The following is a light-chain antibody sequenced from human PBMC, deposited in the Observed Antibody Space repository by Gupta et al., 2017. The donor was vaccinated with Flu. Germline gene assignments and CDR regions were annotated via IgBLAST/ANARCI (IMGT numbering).Light chain of an antibody. CDR2: GNS. V-gene: IGLV1-40*01. J-gene: IGLJ2*01. CDR1: SSNVGSGYD. Sequence: QSVLTQPPSVSGAPGQRVTISCTGTSSNVGSGYDVHWYQQFPGTAPKLLIYGNSNRPSGVPDRFSGSKSGTSASLAITGLQAEDEADYYCQSYDSSLTTVIFGGGTKLTVV. CDR3: QSYDSSLTTVI.